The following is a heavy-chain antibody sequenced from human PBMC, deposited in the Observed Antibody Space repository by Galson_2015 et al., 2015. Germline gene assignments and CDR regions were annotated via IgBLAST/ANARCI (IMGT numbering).Heavy chain of an antibody. D-gene: IGHD6-19*01. J-gene: IGHJ2*01. V-gene: IGHV3-21*01. CDR1: GFIFSSYS. CDR2: ISSSSSYI. Sequence: SLRLSCAASGFIFSSYSMNWVRQAPGKGLEWVSSISSSSSYIYYADSVKGRFTISRDNSKNSLYLQMNSLRAEDTAVYYCAGSHSSGWLYWYFDLWGRGTLVPVSS. CDR3: AGSHSSGWLYWYFDL.